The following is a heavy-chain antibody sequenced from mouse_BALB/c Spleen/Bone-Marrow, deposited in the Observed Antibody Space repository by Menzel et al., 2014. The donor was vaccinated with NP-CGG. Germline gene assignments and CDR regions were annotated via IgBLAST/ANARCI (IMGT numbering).Heavy chain of an antibody. CDR1: GFSLTSYG. D-gene: IGHD3-1*01. CDR3: ARDRGPPY. J-gene: IGHJ3*01. V-gene: IGHV2-9*02. Sequence: QVQLKESGPGLVAPSQSLSITCTVSGFSLTSYGVHWVRQPPGKGLGWLGVIWAGGSTNYNSALMSRLSISKDNSKSQVVLKMNSLQTDDTAMYYCARDRGPPYWGQGTLVTVSA. CDR2: IWAGGST.